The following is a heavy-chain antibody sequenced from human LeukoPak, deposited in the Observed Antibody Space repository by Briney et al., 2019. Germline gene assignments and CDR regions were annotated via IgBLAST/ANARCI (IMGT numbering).Heavy chain of an antibody. CDR1: GYTFTDYY. J-gene: IGHJ4*02. V-gene: IGHV1-69-2*01. CDR2: VDPEDGET. CDR3: ARDVGATYEN. Sequence: ASVKISCKVSGYTFTDYYMHWVQQAPGKGLEWMGLVDPEDGETIYAEKFQGRVTITADTSTDTAYMELSSLRSEDTAVYYCARDVGATYENWGQGTLVTVSS. D-gene: IGHD1-26*01.